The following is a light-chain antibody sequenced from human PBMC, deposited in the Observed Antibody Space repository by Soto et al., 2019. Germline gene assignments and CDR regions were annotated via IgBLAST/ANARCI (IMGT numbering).Light chain of an antibody. CDR3: QQYYATPWT. V-gene: IGKV4-1*01. CDR1: QSVLYSSNNKNY. Sequence: DIVMTQSPDSLAVSLGERATINCKSSQSVLYSSNNKNYLAWYQQKPGQPPKLLIYWASTRESGVPDRFSGSASGTDFTLTISSLQAEDVAVYYCQQYYATPWTFGHGTKVEIK. CDR2: WAS. J-gene: IGKJ1*01.